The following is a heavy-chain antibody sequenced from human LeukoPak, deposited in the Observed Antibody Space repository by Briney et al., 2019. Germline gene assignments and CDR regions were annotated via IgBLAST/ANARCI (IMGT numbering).Heavy chain of an antibody. D-gene: IGHD3-22*01. V-gene: IGHV1-69*05. CDR3: ARYYYDSSGYVYHAHWFDP. CDR2: IIPIFGTA. J-gene: IGHJ5*02. CDR1: GGTFSSYA. Sequence: ASVKVSCKASGGTFSSYAISWVRQAPGQGLEWMGGIIPIFGTANHAQKFQGRVTITTDESTSTAYMELSSLRSEDTAVYYCARYYYDSSGYVYHAHWFDPWGQGTLVTVSS.